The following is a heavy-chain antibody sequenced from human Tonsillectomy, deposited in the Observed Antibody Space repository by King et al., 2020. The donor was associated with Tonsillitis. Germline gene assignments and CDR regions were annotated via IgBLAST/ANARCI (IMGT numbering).Heavy chain of an antibody. CDR2: IYSGGST. Sequence: VQLVESGGGLVQPGGSLRLSCAASGFTVSSNYMSWVRQAPGKGLEWVSVIYSGGSTYYGDSVKCRFTISRHNSKNTLYLQMNSLRAEDTAVYYCARDSGGSYFRYFDLWGRGTLVTVSS. CDR3: ARDSGGSYFRYFDL. CDR1: GFTVSSNY. D-gene: IGHD1-26*01. V-gene: IGHV3-53*04. J-gene: IGHJ2*01.